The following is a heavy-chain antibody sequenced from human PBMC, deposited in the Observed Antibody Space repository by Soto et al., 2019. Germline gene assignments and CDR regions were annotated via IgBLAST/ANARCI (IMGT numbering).Heavy chain of an antibody. CDR2: IHSDGGT. J-gene: IGHJ5*02. CDR3: GSIAVAEGIDP. Sequence: EVQLVETGGGLIQPGGSLRLSCAASGFNVSYNYMSWVRQAPGKGLEWVSIIHSDGGTYYADSVKGRFTISRDNSRNTVYLQMNSLRAEDTAVYYCGSIAVAEGIDPWGQGTLVTVSS. D-gene: IGHD6-19*01. V-gene: IGHV3-53*02. CDR1: GFNVSYNY.